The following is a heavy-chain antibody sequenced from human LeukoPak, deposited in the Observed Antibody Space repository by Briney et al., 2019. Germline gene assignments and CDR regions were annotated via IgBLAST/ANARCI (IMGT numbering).Heavy chain of an antibody. CDR1: GFTFSSYA. V-gene: IGHV3-23*01. J-gene: IGHJ4*02. CDR3: AKGRKDYGSGSYYNN. CDR2: ISGSGGST. D-gene: IGHD3-10*01. Sequence: GGSLRLSCAASGFTFSSYAMSWVRQAPGKGLEWVSAISGSGGSTYYADSVKGRFTISRDNSKNTLYLQMNSLRAEDTAVYYCAKGRKDYGSGSYYNNWGQGTLVTVSS.